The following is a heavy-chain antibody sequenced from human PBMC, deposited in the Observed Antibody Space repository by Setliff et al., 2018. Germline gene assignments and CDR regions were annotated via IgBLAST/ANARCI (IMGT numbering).Heavy chain of an antibody. CDR3: AISTLSICSGGSCPNAFDV. D-gene: IGHD2-15*01. V-gene: IGHV1-18*01. CDR1: GCIFKSYG. J-gene: IGHJ3*01. Sequence: ASVKVSCKASGCIFKSYGISWVRQAPGQGLEWMGWISSYNDVTNYAQSFQGRVTMTTDTSKSAAYMDLRGLRSDDTAVYYCAISTLSICSGGSCPNAFDVWGQGTMVTVSS. CDR2: ISSYNDVT.